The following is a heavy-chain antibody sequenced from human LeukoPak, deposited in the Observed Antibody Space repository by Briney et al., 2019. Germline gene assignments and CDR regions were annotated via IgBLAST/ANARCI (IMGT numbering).Heavy chain of an antibody. CDR3: AREVVAATYFYHYGMDV. J-gene: IGHJ6*02. V-gene: IGHV4-39*02. CDR1: GGSIRSSNYY. CDR2: VYYNGST. D-gene: IGHD2-15*01. Sequence: PSETLSLTCIVSGGSIRSSNYYWGWIRQPPGKGPEWIGSVYYNGSTYYSASLKSRVIISVGTSKNQFSLKVTSVTAADTAVYYCAREVVAATYFYHYGMDVWGQGTTVTVSS.